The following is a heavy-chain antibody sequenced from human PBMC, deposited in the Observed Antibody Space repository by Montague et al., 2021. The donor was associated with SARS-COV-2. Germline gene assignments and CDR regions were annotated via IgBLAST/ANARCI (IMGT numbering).Heavy chain of an antibody. J-gene: IGHJ3*02. V-gene: IGHV4-34*01. D-gene: IGHD3-9*01. CDR3: ARGRPVQGSFRHFDSISSGALDI. CDR2: INQGGAP. Sequence: SETLSLTCAVSRESFSNYYWTWIRQSPGKGLEWIGEINQGGAPNYTPSLKSRVTISLDTSKKQTSLKLNSVTVGDTAVFFCARGRPVQGSFRHFDSISSGALDIWAQGSLVIVSS. CDR1: RESFSNYY.